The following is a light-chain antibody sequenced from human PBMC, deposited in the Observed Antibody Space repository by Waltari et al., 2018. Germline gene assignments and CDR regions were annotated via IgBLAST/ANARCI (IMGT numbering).Light chain of an antibody. J-gene: IGLJ2*01. Sequence: QSALTQPASVSGSPGQSITISCTGTTRDVGRYNYVSWYQCHPGKAPELIIYDVTNRPSGVSERFSGSKSGNTASLSISGLQPEDEADYYCSSYTSIKTPYVVFGGGTKVTVL. CDR3: SSYTSIKTPYVV. CDR1: TRDVGRYNY. CDR2: DVT. V-gene: IGLV2-14*03.